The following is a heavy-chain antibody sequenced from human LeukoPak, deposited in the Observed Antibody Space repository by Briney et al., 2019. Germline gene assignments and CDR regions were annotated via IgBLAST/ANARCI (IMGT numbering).Heavy chain of an antibody. Sequence: SETLSLTCTVSGGSISSGSYYWTWIRQPAGKGLEWIGRIYASGSTNYNPSLKSRVTISIDTSKNQFSLKLTSVTAADTALYNCARDPPENWNGDAFDIWGQGTMVTVSS. J-gene: IGHJ3*02. CDR3: ARDPPENWNGDAFDI. D-gene: IGHD1-1*01. V-gene: IGHV4-61*02. CDR2: IYASGST. CDR1: GGSISSGSYY.